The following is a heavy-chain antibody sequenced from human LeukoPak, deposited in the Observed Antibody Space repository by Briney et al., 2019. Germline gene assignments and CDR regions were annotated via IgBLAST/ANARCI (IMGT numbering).Heavy chain of an antibody. CDR3: ARIDYAPFDC. V-gene: IGHV4-59*01. CDR2: IYYSGST. D-gene: IGHD3-16*01. J-gene: IGHJ4*02. Sequence: PSETLPLTRTVSGGSINSYYWSWIRQPPGRGLEWIGDIYYSGSTIYNPSLKSRVTISVDTSKNQFSLNLRSVTAADTAVYYCARIDYAPFDCWGPGTL. CDR1: GGSINSYY.